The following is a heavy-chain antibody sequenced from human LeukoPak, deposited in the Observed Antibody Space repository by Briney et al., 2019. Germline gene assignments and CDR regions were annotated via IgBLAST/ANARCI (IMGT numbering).Heavy chain of an antibody. CDR2: INPNSGGT. CDR3: ARVLLDYDILTGYYPDY. D-gene: IGHD3-9*01. Sequence: ASVKVSCKASGYTFTGYYMHWVRQAPGQGLEWMGWINPNSGGTNYAQKFQGRVTMTRDTSISTAYMELSRLRSDDTAVYYCARVLLDYDILTGYYPDYWGQGTLVTVSS. V-gene: IGHV1-2*02. CDR1: GYTFTGYY. J-gene: IGHJ4*02.